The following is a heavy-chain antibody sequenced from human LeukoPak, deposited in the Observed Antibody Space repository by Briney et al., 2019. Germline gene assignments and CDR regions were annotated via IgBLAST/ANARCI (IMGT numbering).Heavy chain of an antibody. CDR1: RFTFSSYG. CDR2: MWYDGSKD. J-gene: IGHJ4*01. V-gene: IGHV3-33*06. CDR3: AKGYYDRSGYATADY. D-gene: IGHD3-22*01. Sequence: PGTSLRLSCAASRFTFSSYGMHWVRQAPGKGLEWVAVMWYDGSKDYYADSVKGRFTISRDTSKNTLYLQMNNLRAEDTAVYYCAKGYYDRSGYATADYWGQGTLVTVSS.